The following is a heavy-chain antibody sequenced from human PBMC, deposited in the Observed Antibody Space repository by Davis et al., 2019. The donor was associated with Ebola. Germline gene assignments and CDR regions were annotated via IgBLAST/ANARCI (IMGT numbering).Heavy chain of an antibody. Sequence: GGSLRLSCAASGFTFSSYAMHWVRQAPGKGLEWVAVISYDGSNKYYADSVKGRFTISRDNSKNTLYLQMNSLRAEDTAVYYCARDRSSWYFGAFDIWGQGTMVTVSS. CDR3: ARDRSSWYFGAFDI. CDR2: ISYDGSNK. J-gene: IGHJ3*02. V-gene: IGHV3-30-3*01. D-gene: IGHD6-13*01. CDR1: GFTFSSYA.